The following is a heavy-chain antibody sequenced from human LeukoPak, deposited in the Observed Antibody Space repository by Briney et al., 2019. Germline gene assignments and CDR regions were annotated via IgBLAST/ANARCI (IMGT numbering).Heavy chain of an antibody. Sequence: VSVKVSCKASGYTFTSYDINWVRQATGQGLEWMGWMNPNSGNTGYAQKFQGRVTMTRNTSISTAYMELSSLRSEDTAVYYCARGPWDSSGYYYWGQGTLVTVSS. J-gene: IGHJ4*02. CDR1: GYTFTSYD. CDR3: ARGPWDSSGYYY. D-gene: IGHD3-22*01. CDR2: MNPNSGNT. V-gene: IGHV1-8*01.